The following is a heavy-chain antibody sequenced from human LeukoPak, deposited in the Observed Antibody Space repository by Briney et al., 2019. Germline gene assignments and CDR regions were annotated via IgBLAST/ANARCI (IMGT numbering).Heavy chain of an antibody. D-gene: IGHD3-22*01. Sequence: PGGSLRLSCAASGVTFSSYAMSWVRQAPGKGLEWVSAITGRGGGTDYADSVKGRFTISRDNSKNTLYLQMNSLRAEDTAVYYCAKVFYYDSSGPSDYWGQGTLVTVSS. CDR1: GVTFSSYA. CDR2: ITGRGGGT. J-gene: IGHJ4*02. V-gene: IGHV3-23*01. CDR3: AKVFYYDSSGPSDY.